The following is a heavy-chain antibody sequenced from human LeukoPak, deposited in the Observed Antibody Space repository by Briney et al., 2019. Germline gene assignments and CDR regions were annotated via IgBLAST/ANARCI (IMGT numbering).Heavy chain of an antibody. J-gene: IGHJ6*03. V-gene: IGHV4-4*02. Sequence: SETLSLTCAVSGGSISSSNWWSWVRPPPGKGLEWIGEIYHSGSTNYNPSLKSRVTISVDKSKNQFSLKLSSVTAADTAVYYCARVHDSSGYYYHYYYYMDVWGKGTTVTVSS. CDR1: GGSISSSNW. CDR3: ARVHDSSGYYYHYYYYMDV. CDR2: IYHSGST. D-gene: IGHD3-22*01.